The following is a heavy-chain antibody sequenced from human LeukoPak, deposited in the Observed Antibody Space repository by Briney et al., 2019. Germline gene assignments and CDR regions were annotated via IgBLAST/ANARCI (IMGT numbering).Heavy chain of an antibody. CDR1: GFTVSSNY. V-gene: IGHV4-59*08. J-gene: IGHJ3*02. CDR3: ARISYSDAFDI. Sequence: GSLRLSCAASGFTVSSNYMSWIRQPPGKGLEWIGYIYYSGSTNYNPSLKSRVTISVDTSKNQFSLKLSSVTAADTAVYYCARISYSDAFDIWGQGTMVTVSS. CDR2: IYYSGST. D-gene: IGHD2-15*01.